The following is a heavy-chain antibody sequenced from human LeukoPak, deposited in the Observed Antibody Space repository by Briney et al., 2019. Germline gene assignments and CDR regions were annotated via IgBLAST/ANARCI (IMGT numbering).Heavy chain of an antibody. V-gene: IGHV3-33*01. Sequence: GGSLRLSCAASGFTFSSYGMHWVRQAPGKGLERVAVIWYDGSNKYYADSVKGRFTISRDNSKSTLYLQMNSLRAEDTAVYYCAREAIDIVVVPAAPDFDYWGQGTLVTVSS. CDR2: IWYDGSNK. CDR1: GFTFSSYG. CDR3: AREAIDIVVVPAAPDFDY. D-gene: IGHD2-2*01. J-gene: IGHJ4*02.